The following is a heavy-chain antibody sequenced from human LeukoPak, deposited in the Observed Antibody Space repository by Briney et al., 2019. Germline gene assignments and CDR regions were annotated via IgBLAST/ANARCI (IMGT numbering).Heavy chain of an antibody. V-gene: IGHV1-46*01. J-gene: IGHJ6*03. CDR3: ARDHCSGGSCYSYYYYYYMDV. CDR2: INSSGGST. CDR1: GYTFTSYY. D-gene: IGHD2-15*01. Sequence: ASVKVSCKASGYTFTSYYMHWVRQAPGQGLEWMGIINSSGGSTSYAQKFQGRVTMTRDMSTSTVYMELSSLRSEDTAVYYCARDHCSGGSCYSYYYYYYMDVWGKGTTVTVSS.